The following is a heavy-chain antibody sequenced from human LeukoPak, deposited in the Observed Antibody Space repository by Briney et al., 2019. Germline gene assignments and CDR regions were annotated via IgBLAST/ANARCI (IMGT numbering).Heavy chain of an antibody. CDR2: IIGNGGGI. CDR1: GFTFSSYA. V-gene: IGHV3-23*01. CDR3: AKDRIPDGHYSIDF. Sequence: GRSLRLSCAASGFTFSSYAMNWVRQAPGKGLEWVSVIIGNGGGIAYADSVKGRFTISRDNSNNILYLQMNSLRADDTAVYYCAKDRIPDGHYSIDFWGQGILVTVSS. D-gene: IGHD5-24*01. J-gene: IGHJ4*02.